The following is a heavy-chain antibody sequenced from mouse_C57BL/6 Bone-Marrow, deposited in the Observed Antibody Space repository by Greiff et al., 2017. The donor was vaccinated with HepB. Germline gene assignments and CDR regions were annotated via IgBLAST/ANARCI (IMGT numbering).Heavy chain of an antibody. D-gene: IGHD1-1*01. Sequence: VQLQQSGPELVKPGASVKISCKASGYAFSSSWMNWVKQRPGKGLEWIGRIYPGDGDTNYNGKFKGKATLTADKSSSTASMQLRSLTSEDSAVYFCALITPVVAFDYWGQGTTLTVSS. CDR2: IYPGDGDT. CDR3: ALITPVVAFDY. V-gene: IGHV1-82*01. CDR1: GYAFSSSW. J-gene: IGHJ2*01.